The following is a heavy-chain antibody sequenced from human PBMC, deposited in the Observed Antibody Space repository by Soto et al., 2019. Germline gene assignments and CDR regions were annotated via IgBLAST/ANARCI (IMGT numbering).Heavy chain of an antibody. Sequence: ASVKVSCKTSGYTLTSDGISWGIQAPGQRREWMGWISAYNGNTNYAQKLQGRVTITTDTSKSTAYMELRSLRSDDTAVYYCARVFKVQDYIWVSYRFSYFDYWGKGTLVTVSS. J-gene: IGHJ4*02. CDR1: GYTLTSDG. CDR3: ARVFKVQDYIWVSYRFSYFDY. CDR2: ISAYNGNT. V-gene: IGHV1-18*01. D-gene: IGHD3-16*02.